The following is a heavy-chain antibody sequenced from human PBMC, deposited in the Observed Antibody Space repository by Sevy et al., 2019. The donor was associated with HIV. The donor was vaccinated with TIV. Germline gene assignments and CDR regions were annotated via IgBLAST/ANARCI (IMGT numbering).Heavy chain of an antibody. Sequence: ASVKVSCKASGYNFIGYYIHWVRQAPGQGLEWMGRINPNSGVTHYAQNFQGRVTMTRDTSISTAYMEMSRLRSDDTAVYYCARRPTALLHDYWGQGTLVTVSS. CDR3: ARRPTALLHDY. J-gene: IGHJ4*02. V-gene: IGHV1-2*06. CDR2: INPNSGVT. D-gene: IGHD6-6*01. CDR1: GYNFIGYY.